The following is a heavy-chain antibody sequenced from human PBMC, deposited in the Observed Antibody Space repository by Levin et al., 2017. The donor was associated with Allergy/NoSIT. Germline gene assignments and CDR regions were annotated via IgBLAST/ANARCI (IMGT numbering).Heavy chain of an antibody. D-gene: IGHD5-18*01. J-gene: IGHJ6*03. Sequence: GGSLRLSCAASGFTFSSYSMNWVRQAPGKGLEWVSYISSSSSTIYYADSVKGRFTISRDNAKNSLYLQMNSLRAEDTAVYYCASSGYSYGAYYYYYYMDVWGKGTTVTVSS. CDR2: ISSSSSTI. CDR3: ASSGYSYGAYYYYYYMDV. V-gene: IGHV3-48*01. CDR1: GFTFSSYS.